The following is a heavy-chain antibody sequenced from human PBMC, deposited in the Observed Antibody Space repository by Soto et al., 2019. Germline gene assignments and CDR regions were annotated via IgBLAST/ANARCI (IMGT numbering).Heavy chain of an antibody. D-gene: IGHD3-22*01. CDR1: DCSISNFY. Sequence: SETLSLTCPVSDCSISNFYWSWIRQPPGKGLEWIGYISSSGNTNYNPSLKSRVSISVDTSKNQFSLNLTSVTAADTVVYYCARAPMVLTRSYFDSWGQGTPVTVSS. V-gene: IGHV4-59*01. J-gene: IGHJ4*02. CDR3: ARAPMVLTRSYFDS. CDR2: ISSSGNT.